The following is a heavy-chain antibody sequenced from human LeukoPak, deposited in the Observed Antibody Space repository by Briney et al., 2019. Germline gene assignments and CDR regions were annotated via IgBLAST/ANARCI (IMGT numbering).Heavy chain of an antibody. CDR2: IYPGDTVT. Sequence: GESLKISCKGSGYIFSTYWIGWVRQMPGKGLEWMGIIYPGDTVTIYSPSFQGQVTISDDKSIGTAYLQWSSLKASDTAIYYCARGGPAYALDYWGQGTLVTVSS. J-gene: IGHJ4*02. V-gene: IGHV5-51*01. D-gene: IGHD2-2*01. CDR3: ARGGPAYALDY. CDR1: GYIFSTYW.